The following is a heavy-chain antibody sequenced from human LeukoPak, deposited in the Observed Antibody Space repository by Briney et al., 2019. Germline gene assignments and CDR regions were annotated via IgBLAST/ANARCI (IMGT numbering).Heavy chain of an antibody. J-gene: IGHJ4*02. Sequence: ASVKVSCKASGYTFTGYYMHWVRRAPGQGLEWMGWINPNSGGTNYAQKFQGRVTMTRDTSISTAYMELSRLRSDDTAVYYCAREGADIVVVPAAHDYWGQGTLVTVSS. D-gene: IGHD2-2*01. CDR1: GYTFTGYY. CDR2: INPNSGGT. CDR3: AREGADIVVVPAAHDY. V-gene: IGHV1-2*02.